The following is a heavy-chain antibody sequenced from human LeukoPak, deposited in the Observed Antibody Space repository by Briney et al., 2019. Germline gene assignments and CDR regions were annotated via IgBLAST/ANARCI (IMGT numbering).Heavy chain of an antibody. D-gene: IGHD2-2*01. Sequence: PGGSLRLSCATSGFIFSNYGIHWVRQAPGKGPEWVAFIRYDGSDKRYADSVRGRFSISKDNSKNTLYLQMNSLRAEDTAVYYCAKGDCSSTSCYLDYWGQGTLVTVSS. CDR1: GFIFSNYG. CDR3: AKGDCSSTSCYLDY. V-gene: IGHV3-30*02. CDR2: IRYDGSDK. J-gene: IGHJ4*02.